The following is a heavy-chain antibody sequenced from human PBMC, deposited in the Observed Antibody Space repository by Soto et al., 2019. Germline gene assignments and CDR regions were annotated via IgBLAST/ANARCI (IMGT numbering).Heavy chain of an antibody. Sequence: PGGSLRLSCAASGFTFRSSAMSWVRQAPGKGLEWVSTISDNGGSTFHADSVNGRFTISRDNSKNTLYLQMNSLRAEDTAVYYCARATVTDYDAFDIWGQGTMVTVSS. CDR1: GFTFRSSA. D-gene: IGHD4-17*01. CDR2: ISDNGGST. J-gene: IGHJ3*02. V-gene: IGHV3-23*01. CDR3: ARATVTDYDAFDI.